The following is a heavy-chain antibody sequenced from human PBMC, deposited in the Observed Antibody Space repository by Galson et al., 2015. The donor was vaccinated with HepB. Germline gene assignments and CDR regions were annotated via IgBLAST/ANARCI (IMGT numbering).Heavy chain of an antibody. D-gene: IGHD5-18*01. Sequence: SLRLSCAASGFTVSASYMSWVRQAPGKGLEWVSVIYSGGSTYYADSVKGRFTISRDNSKNTLYLQMNSLRVEDTAVYYCARDLRIQLWFQYWGQGTLVTVSS. CDR3: ARDLRIQLWFQY. J-gene: IGHJ4*02. V-gene: IGHV3-53*01. CDR2: IYSGGST. CDR1: GFTVSASY.